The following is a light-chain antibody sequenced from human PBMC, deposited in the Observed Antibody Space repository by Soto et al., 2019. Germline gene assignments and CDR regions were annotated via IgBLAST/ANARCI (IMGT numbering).Light chain of an antibody. CDR2: RNN. Sequence: QSVLTQPPSASGTPGQRVTISCSGSSSNIGSNYVYWYQQLPGTAPKLLIYRNNQRPSGVPDRFSGSKSGTSASLAISGLRSEDEADYYCAAWDDSLSGQGVFGPGTKLTVL. V-gene: IGLV1-47*01. CDR1: SSNIGSNY. CDR3: AAWDDSLSGQGV. J-gene: IGLJ1*01.